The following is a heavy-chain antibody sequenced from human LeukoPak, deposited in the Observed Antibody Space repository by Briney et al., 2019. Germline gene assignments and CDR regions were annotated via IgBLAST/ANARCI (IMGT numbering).Heavy chain of an antibody. CDR2: ISSSSGSI. Sequence: GGSLRLSCAASGFTFSSYSVNWVRQAPGKGLEWVSYISSSSGSIFYADSVKGRFTISRDNAKNSLYLQMNSLRAEDTAVYYCARGSSSGRSAFVYGGQGTLVTVSS. V-gene: IGHV3-48*01. D-gene: IGHD6-19*01. CDR3: ARGSSSGRSAFVY. J-gene: IGHJ4*02. CDR1: GFTFSSYS.